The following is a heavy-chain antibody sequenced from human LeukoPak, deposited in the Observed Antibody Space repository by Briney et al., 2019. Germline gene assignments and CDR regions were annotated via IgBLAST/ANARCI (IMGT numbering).Heavy chain of an antibody. V-gene: IGHV4-39*01. CDR3: ARSIVWFILDY. J-gene: IGHJ4*02. D-gene: IGHD2-21*01. CDR2: IYYSGST. CDR1: GGSISSSSYY. Sequence: PSETLSLTCTVSGGSISSSSYYWGWIRQPPGKGLEWIGSIYYSGSTYYNPSLKSRVTISVDTSKNQFSLKLSSVTAADTAVYYCARSIVWFILDYWGQGTLVTVSS.